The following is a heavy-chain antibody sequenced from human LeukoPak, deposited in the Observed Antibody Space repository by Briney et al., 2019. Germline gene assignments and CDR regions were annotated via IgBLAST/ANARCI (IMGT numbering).Heavy chain of an antibody. CDR3: ARDGTVGTSLYNWFDP. CDR2: IIPIFGTA. D-gene: IGHD2-2*01. J-gene: IGHJ5*02. CDR1: VGIFSSYA. V-gene: IGHV1-69*01. Sequence: ASVKVSCKASVGIFSSYAISWVGQAPGQRLEWMGGIIPIFGTANYAQKFQGRVTITADESTSTAYLELSSLRSEDTDVYYCARDGTVGTSLYNWFDPWGQGTLVTVSS.